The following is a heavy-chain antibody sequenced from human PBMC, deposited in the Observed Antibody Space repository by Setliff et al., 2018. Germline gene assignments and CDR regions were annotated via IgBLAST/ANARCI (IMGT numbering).Heavy chain of an antibody. CDR1: GFTFSSYA. V-gene: IGHV3-7*01. CDR2: IQQDGSEK. CDR3: ARARYCSSTSCYYYYYMDV. J-gene: IGHJ6*03. D-gene: IGHD2-2*01. Sequence: HPGGSLRLSCAASGFTFSSYAMSWVRQAPGKGLEWVANIQQDGSEKYHVDSVMGRFTISRDNARNTLYLQMNSLRAEDTAVYYCARARYCSSTSCYYYYYMDVWGKGTTVTVSS.